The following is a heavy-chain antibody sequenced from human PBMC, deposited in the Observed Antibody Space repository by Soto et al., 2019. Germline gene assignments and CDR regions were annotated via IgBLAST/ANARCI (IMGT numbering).Heavy chain of an antibody. D-gene: IGHD2-21*01. J-gene: IGHJ5*02. V-gene: IGHV1-69*02. CDR3: ASTRAATDSLYWFDP. Sequence: QVQLVQSGAEVKKPGSSVKVSCKASGGTFSSYPISWVRQAPGQGLEWMGRIIPILNIANYAQKFQGRVTLTADKSTNTAYMGLSSLRSDDTAVYYCASTRAATDSLYWFDPWGQGTLVTVSS. CDR1: GGTFSSYP. CDR2: IIPILNIA.